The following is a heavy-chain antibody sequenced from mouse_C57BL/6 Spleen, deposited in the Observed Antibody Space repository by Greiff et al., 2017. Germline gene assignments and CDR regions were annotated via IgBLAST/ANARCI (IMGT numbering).Heavy chain of an antibody. D-gene: IGHD3-2*02. Sequence: QVQLQQPGAELVKPGASVTLSCKASGYTFTSYWMQWVKQRPGQGLEWIGEIDPSDSYTNYNQKFKGKATLTVDTSSSTAYMQLSSLTSEDSAVYYCARTSSGRRSMDYWGQGTSVTVSS. CDR3: ARTSSGRRSMDY. V-gene: IGHV1-50*01. CDR1: GYTFTSYW. CDR2: IDPSDSYT. J-gene: IGHJ4*01.